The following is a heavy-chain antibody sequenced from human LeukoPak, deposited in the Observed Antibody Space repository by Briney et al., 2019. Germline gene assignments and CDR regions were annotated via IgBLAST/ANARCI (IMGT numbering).Heavy chain of an antibody. D-gene: IGHD4-23*01. V-gene: IGHV3-20*04. CDR3: ATITVVTSLGEDFDY. CDR2: INWNGGST. J-gene: IGHJ4*02. Sequence: GGSLRLSCAASGFTFDDYGMSWVRHAPGKGLEWVSGINWNGGSTGYADSVKGRFTISRDNAKNSLYLQMNSLRSDDTAVYYCATITVVTSLGEDFDYWGQGTLVTVSS. CDR1: GFTFDDYG.